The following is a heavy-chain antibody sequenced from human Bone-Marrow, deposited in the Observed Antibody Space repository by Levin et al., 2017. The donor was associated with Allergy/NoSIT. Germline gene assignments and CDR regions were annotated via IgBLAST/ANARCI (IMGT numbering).Heavy chain of an antibody. CDR1: GGSFSGSY. D-gene: IGHD3-22*01. J-gene: IGHJ6*02. CDR2: INHSGST. V-gene: IGHV4-34*01. Sequence: SQTLSLPCAVYGGSFSGSYWSWIRQPPGKGLEWIGEINHSGSTNYNPSLKSRVTISVDTSKNQFSLKLSSVTAADTAVYYCARGLGDSSGSLPYYYYDGMDGWGQGTTVTVSS. CDR3: ARGLGDSSGSLPYYYYDGMDG.